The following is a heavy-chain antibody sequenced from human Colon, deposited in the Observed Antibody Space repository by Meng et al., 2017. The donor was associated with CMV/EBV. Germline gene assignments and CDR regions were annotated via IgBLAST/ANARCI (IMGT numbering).Heavy chain of an antibody. Sequence: GESLKISCAVSGLSVSIHYMSWLRPAPEKGLEWVSVINSGGTTYYRASVKGRFTISRDNSKNTLYLQMSSLKVEDTAVDYCVASVTGRFWGQGTLVTVSS. CDR3: VASVTGRF. CDR1: GLSVSIHY. CDR2: INSGGTT. J-gene: IGHJ4*02. D-gene: IGHD3-10*01. V-gene: IGHV3-66*02.